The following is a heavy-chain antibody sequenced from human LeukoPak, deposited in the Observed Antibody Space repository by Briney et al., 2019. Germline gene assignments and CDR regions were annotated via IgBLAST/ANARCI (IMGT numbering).Heavy chain of an antibody. J-gene: IGHJ4*02. D-gene: IGHD3-10*01. CDR2: IKQDGSEN. V-gene: IGHV3-7*03. CDR1: GFTFSSYW. CDR3: ARDRGAMAPLDY. Sequence: GGSLRLSCAASGFTFSSYWMSWVRQTPGKGLEWVANIKQDGSENYYVDSVKGRFTISRDNAKNSLYLQMNSLRAEDAAVYYCARDRGAMAPLDYWGQGTLVTVSS.